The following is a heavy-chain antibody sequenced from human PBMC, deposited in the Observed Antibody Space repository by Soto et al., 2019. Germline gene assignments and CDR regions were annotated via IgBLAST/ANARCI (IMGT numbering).Heavy chain of an antibody. CDR1: GGSISSGGYY. J-gene: IGHJ6*03. CDR2: IYYSGST. CDR3: ARVYVDTAMVMGYYYYMDV. Sequence: SETLSLTCTVSGGSISSGGYYWSWIRQHPGKGLEWIGYIYYSGSTYYNPSLKSRVTISVDTSKNQFSLKLSSVTAADTAVYYCARVYVDTAMVMGYYYYMDVWGKGTTVTVSS. D-gene: IGHD5-18*01. V-gene: IGHV4-31*03.